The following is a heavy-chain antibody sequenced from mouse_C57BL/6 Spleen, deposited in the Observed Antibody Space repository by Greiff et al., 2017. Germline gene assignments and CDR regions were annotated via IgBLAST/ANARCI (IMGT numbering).Heavy chain of an antibody. J-gene: IGHJ2*01. CDR3: ARGMYYYGRDY. V-gene: IGHV5-4*01. CDR2: ISADNGET. Sequence: VLLVESGGGLVKPGASLKLSCTASGFTFSSYAMSWVRQTPEKSLEWIATISADNGETEYPEKFKGKATITGDKSSNKVYLQLSRLTSEDTAVYYCARGMYYYGRDYWGQGTTLTVSS. CDR1: GFTFSSYA. D-gene: IGHD1-1*02.